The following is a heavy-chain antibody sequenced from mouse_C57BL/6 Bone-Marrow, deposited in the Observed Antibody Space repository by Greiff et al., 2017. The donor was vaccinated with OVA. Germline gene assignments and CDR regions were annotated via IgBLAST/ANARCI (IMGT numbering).Heavy chain of an antibody. CDR2: IYPSDSET. V-gene: IGHV1-61*01. CDR3: ARGRGGYFDY. CDR1: GYTFTSYW. J-gene: IGHJ2*01. Sequence: VQLQQPGAELVRPGSSVKLSCKASGYTFTSYWTDWVKQRPGQGLEWIGNIYPSDSETHYNQKFKDKATLTVDKSSSTAYMQLSSLTSEDSAVYYCARGRGGYFDYWGQGTTLTVSS.